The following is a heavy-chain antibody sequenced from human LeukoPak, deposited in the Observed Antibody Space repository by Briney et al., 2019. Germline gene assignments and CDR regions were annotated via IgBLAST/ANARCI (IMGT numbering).Heavy chain of an antibody. D-gene: IGHD4-17*01. CDR2: ISSSSSYI. Sequence: GGSLRLSCAASGFTFSNYAMSWVRQAPGKGLEWVSSISSSSSYIYYADSVKGRFTISRDNAKNSLYLQMNSLRAEDTAVYYCAKDYGDYLYYFDYWGQGTLVTVSS. CDR1: GFTFSNYA. CDR3: AKDYGDYLYYFDY. V-gene: IGHV3-21*01. J-gene: IGHJ4*02.